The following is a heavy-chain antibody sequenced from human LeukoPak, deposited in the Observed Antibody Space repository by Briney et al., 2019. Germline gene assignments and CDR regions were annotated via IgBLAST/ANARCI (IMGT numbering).Heavy chain of an antibody. J-gene: IGHJ4*02. Sequence: ASVKVSCKASGYTFTGYYMQWVRQAPGQGFEWMGWINPNSGDTNYAQNFQGRVTMTRDTSISAVYMELSRLRYDDTAVYYCARDDDRAREIDYWGQGTLVTVSS. V-gene: IGHV1-2*02. CDR1: GYTFTGYY. CDR2: INPNSGDT. D-gene: IGHD3-22*01. CDR3: ARDDDRAREIDY.